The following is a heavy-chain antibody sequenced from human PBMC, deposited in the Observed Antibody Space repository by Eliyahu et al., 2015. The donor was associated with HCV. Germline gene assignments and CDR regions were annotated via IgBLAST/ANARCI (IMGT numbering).Heavy chain of an antibody. CDR2: IYPGDSDT. CDR1: GYDFTGYW. D-gene: IGHD5-24*01. V-gene: IGHV5-51*01. Sequence: EVQLVQSGAELKKPGESLXXSCKXSGYDFTGYWIAWLRQMPGKGLEWVGNIYPGDSDTRYRPSFQGQVTISVDKSISTAYLQWSSLKASDTAMYYCARVWDGYNDFWGRGTLVTVSS. CDR3: ARVWDGYNDF. J-gene: IGHJ4*02.